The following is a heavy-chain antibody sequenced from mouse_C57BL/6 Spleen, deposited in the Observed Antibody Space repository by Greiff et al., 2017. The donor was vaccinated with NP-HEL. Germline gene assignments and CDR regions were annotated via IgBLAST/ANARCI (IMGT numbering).Heavy chain of an antibody. V-gene: IGHV1-50*01. CDR1: GYTFTSYW. CDR2: IEPSDSYT. D-gene: IGHD1-1*01. CDR3: ARMDYGSARYAMDY. Sequence: QVQLQQPGAELVKPGASVKLSCKASGYTFTSYWMQWVKQRPGQGLEWIGEIEPSDSYTNYNQKFKGKATLTVDTASSTAYMQLSSLTSEDAAVYYCARMDYGSARYAMDYWGQGTSVTVSS. J-gene: IGHJ4*01.